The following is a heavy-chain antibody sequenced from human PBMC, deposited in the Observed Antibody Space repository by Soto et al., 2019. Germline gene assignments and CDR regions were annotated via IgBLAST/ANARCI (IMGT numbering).Heavy chain of an antibody. CDR2: IIPIFGTA. CDR1: GGTFSSSS. V-gene: IGHV1-69*13. CDR3: ARDHIVVVVAATYAFDI. J-gene: IGHJ3*02. Sequence: ASVKVSCKASGGTFSSSSISWVRQAPGQGLEWMGGIIPIFGTANYTQKFQGRVTITADESTSTAYMELSRLKSDDTAMYYCARDHIVVVVAATYAFDIWGQGTMVTVS. D-gene: IGHD2-15*01.